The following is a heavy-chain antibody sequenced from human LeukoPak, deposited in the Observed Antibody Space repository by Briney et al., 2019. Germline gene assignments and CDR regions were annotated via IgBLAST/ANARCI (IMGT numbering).Heavy chain of an antibody. CDR1: GGSISSSNW. D-gene: IGHD3-9*01. J-gene: IGHJ4*02. CDR3: AREMDDILTRYFDY. Sequence: SETLSLTCAVPGGSISSSNWWSWVRQPPGKGLEWIGEIYHSGSTNYNPSLKSRVTISVDKSKNQFSLKLSSVTAADTAVYYCAREMDDILTRYFDYWGQGTLVTVSS. CDR2: IYHSGST. V-gene: IGHV4-4*02.